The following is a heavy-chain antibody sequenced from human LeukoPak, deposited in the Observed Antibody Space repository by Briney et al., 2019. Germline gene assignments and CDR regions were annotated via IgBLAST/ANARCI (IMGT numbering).Heavy chain of an antibody. J-gene: IGHJ4*02. CDR3: ARGEATTYYFDY. D-gene: IGHD1-26*01. CDR1: GGSISSGGYS. V-gene: IGHV4-30-2*01. Sequence: PSETLSLTCAVSGGSISSGGYSWSWIRQPPGKGLEWIGYIYHSGSTYYNPSLKSRVTISVDRSKNQFSLKPSSVTAADTAVYYCARGEATTYYFDYWGQGTLVTVSS. CDR2: IYHSGST.